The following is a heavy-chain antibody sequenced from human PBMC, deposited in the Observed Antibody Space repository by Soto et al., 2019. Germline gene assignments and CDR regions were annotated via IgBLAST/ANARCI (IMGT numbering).Heavy chain of an antibody. CDR1: GYSFTSYW. J-gene: IGHJ5*02. CDR2: IYPGDSDT. V-gene: IGHV5-51*01. Sequence: PGESLKISCEGSGYSFTSYWIGWVRQMPGKGLEWMGIIYPGDSDTRYSPPFQGQVTISADKSISTAYLQWSSLKASDTAMYYCARRHWNYLSAWFDPWGQGTLVTVSS. CDR3: ARRHWNYLSAWFDP. D-gene: IGHD1-7*01.